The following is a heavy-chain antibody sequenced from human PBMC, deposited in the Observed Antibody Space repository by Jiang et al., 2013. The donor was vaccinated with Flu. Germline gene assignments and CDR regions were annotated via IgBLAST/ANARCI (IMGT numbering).Heavy chain of an antibody. V-gene: IGHV6-1*01. CDR3: GREVDDILTDYIDL. D-gene: IGHD3-9*01. CDR2: TYYRSKWYN. J-gene: IGHJ4*02. Sequence: TLSLTCAISGDSISSSSATWNWIRQSPSRGLEWLGRTYYRSKWYNDYAVSFKSRIVITPDTSRNQFSLQVNSVTPEDTALYYCGREVDDILTDYIDLWGQGTLVTVSS. CDR1: GDSISSSSAT.